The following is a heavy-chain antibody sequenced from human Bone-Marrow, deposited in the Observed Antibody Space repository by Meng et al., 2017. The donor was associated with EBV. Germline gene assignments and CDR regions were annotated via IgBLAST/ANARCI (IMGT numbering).Heavy chain of an antibody. J-gene: IGHJ4*02. CDR3: ARDYYGYNYFDY. V-gene: IGHV4-4*02. Sequence: QGQLQEPGPGLVKPSGTLSLTCDVSGDSIGSSHWWSWVRQPPGKGLEWIGKIYHSGSTSYNPSLRSRVTISVDKSKSQFSLKLTSVTAADTAVYYCARDYYGYNYFDYWGQGTLVTVSS. CDR1: GDSIGSSHW. D-gene: IGHD3-22*01. CDR2: IYHSGST.